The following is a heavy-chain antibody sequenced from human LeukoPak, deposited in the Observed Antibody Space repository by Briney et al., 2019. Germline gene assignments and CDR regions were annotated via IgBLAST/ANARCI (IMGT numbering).Heavy chain of an antibody. D-gene: IGHD6-19*01. CDR2: INPNSGGT. CDR3: ARGNYPSWYSSGWYDY. V-gene: IGHV1-2*06. Sequence: ASVKVSCKASGYTFTGYYMHWVRQAPGQGLEWMGRINPNSGGTNYAQKFQGRVTMTRDTSISTAYMELSRLRSDDTAVYCCARGNYPSWYSSGWYDYWGQGTLVTVSP. J-gene: IGHJ4*02. CDR1: GYTFTGYY.